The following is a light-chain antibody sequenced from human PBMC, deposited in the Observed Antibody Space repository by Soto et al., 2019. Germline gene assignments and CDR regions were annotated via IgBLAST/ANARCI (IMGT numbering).Light chain of an antibody. CDR1: QNIRKY. V-gene: IGKV1-39*01. J-gene: IGKJ4*01. CDR2: AAS. Sequence: DIHMTQSPSSLSAFVGDRVTITCRASQNIRKYLNWYQQKSGQAPDLLMYAASTLQSGVPSRFSGRGSGTEFTLTISSLQPEDAATYYCQQSSSTPFTFGGGTKVEIK. CDR3: QQSSSTPFT.